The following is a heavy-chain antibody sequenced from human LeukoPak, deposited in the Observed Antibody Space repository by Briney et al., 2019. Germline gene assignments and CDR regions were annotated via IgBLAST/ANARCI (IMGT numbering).Heavy chain of an antibody. CDR3: ARKTGTTGEAFDY. D-gene: IGHD1-1*01. CDR1: GFTFSSYA. V-gene: IGHV3-7*03. CDR2: IKVDGSEK. J-gene: IGHJ4*02. Sequence: GGSLRLSCAASGFTFSSYAMSWVRQAPGKGLEWVANIKVDGSEKYYVDSVKGQFTISRDNAENSLYLQMNSLRAEDTAVYYCARKTGTTGEAFDYWGQGTQVTVSS.